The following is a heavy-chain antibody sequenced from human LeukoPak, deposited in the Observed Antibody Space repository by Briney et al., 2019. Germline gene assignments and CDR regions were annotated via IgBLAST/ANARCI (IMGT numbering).Heavy chain of an antibody. CDR1: GFMFRSHW. Sequence: PGGSLRLSCTASGFMFRSHWMSWVRQVPGRWLEWVAHIKQDGSEKHYLDSVEGRFTLSREDAKNSLYLQMDSLRVDDTAVYYCARGPHYGDRVDYLDYWGQGTLVTVSS. J-gene: IGHJ4*02. CDR2: IKQDGSEK. D-gene: IGHD4-17*01. CDR3: ARGPHYGDRVDYLDY. V-gene: IGHV3-7*01.